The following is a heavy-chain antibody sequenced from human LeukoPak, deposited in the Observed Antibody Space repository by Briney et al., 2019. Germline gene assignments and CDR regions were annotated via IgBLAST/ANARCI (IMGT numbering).Heavy chain of an antibody. CDR3: AREYCSGGSCYLDY. CDR2: IYTSGST. D-gene: IGHD2-15*01. CDR1: GYSISSGYY. J-gene: IGHJ4*02. V-gene: IGHV4-38-2*02. Sequence: SETLSLTCTVSGYSISSGYYWGWIRQPPGKGLEWIGRIYTSGSTNYNPSLKSRVTMSVDTSKNQFSLKLSSVTAADTAVYYCAREYCSGGSCYLDYWGQGTLATVSS.